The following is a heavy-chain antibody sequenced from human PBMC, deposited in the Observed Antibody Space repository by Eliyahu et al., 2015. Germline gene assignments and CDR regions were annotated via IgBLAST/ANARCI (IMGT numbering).Heavy chain of an antibody. V-gene: IGHV3-53*01. CDR1: GFTVXSNY. CDR2: IYSGGST. D-gene: IGHD3-9*01. J-gene: IGHJ6*02. CDR3: ARDRRGQYYDILTGLPTKDYYYGMDV. Sequence: EVQLVESGGGLIQPGGSLRLSCSASGFTVXSNYXSWVRQAPGKGLEWVSVIYSGGSTYYADSVKGRFTISRDNSKNTLYLQMNSLRAEDTAVYYCARDRRGQYYDILTGLPTKDYYYGMDVWGQGTTVTVSS.